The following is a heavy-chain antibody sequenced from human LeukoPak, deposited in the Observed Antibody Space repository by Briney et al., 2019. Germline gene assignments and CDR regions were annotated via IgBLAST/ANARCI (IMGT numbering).Heavy chain of an antibody. CDR3: ASWGEGALDN. J-gene: IGHJ4*02. Sequence: PGGSLRLSCAASGFTFSSYSMNWVRQAPGKGLEWVSCISSSSSYIYYADSVKGRFTISRDNAKKSLYLQMNSLRVEDTGVYYCASWGEGALDNWGQGTLVTVSS. D-gene: IGHD1-26*01. CDR1: GFTFSSYS. V-gene: IGHV3-21*01. CDR2: ISSSSSYI.